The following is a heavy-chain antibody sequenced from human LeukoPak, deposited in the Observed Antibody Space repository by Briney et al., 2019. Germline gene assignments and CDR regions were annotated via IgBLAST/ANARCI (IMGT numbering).Heavy chain of an antibody. Sequence: SETLSLTCAVYGGSLSDYYWSWIRQSPGKGLEWIGEISHRGRTYYNLSLKSRVTISIGTSKNQFSLKLSSVTAADTAVYYCVSYCSGGRCDDWGQGTLVTVSS. V-gene: IGHV4-34*01. CDR2: ISHRGRT. CDR1: GGSLSDYY. D-gene: IGHD2-15*01. CDR3: VSYCSGGRCDD. J-gene: IGHJ4*02.